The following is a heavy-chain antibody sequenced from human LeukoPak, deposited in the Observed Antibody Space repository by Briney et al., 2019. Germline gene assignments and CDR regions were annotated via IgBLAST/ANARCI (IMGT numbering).Heavy chain of an antibody. CDR3: AREEYSSSSGMYFDY. V-gene: IGHV3-20*04. CDR1: GFTFDDYG. CDR2: INWNGGST. D-gene: IGHD6-6*01. Sequence: GGSLRLSCAASGFTFDDYGMSWVRQAPGKGLEWVSAINWNGGSTGYADSVKGRFTISRDNAKNSLYLQMNSLRAVDTALYYFAREEYSSSSGMYFDYWGQGTLVTVSS. J-gene: IGHJ4*02.